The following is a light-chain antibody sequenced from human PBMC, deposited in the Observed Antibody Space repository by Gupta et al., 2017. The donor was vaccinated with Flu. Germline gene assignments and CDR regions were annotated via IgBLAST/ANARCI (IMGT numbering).Light chain of an antibody. CDR3: QKYNSVVT. CDR1: QGICKY. Sequence: DIQMTQSPSSLSASVGDRVTITCRSSQGICKYLAWYQQNPGKVPKLLIYAASTLQSGVPSRFSGSGSETDFTLTISSVQPEGVATYFCQKYNSVVTFGPGTKVDIK. J-gene: IGKJ3*01. V-gene: IGKV1-27*01. CDR2: AAS.